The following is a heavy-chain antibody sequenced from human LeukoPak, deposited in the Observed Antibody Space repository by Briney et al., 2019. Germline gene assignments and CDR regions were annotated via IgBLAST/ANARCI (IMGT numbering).Heavy chain of an antibody. Sequence: PSETLSLTCAVSGASITNNNYYWGWIRQPPGKGLEWIGSISYSGSTYYNPSLKSRVTISVDTSKNRFSLKLSSVTAADTALYYCARRITGTTSDSFDYWGQGTLVTVSS. CDR2: ISYSGST. D-gene: IGHD1-20*01. CDR1: GASITNNNYY. V-gene: IGHV4-39*01. J-gene: IGHJ4*02. CDR3: ARRITGTTSDSFDY.